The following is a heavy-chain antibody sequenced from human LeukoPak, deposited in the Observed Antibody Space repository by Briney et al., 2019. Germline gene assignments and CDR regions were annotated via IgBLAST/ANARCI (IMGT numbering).Heavy chain of an antibody. CDR2: ISGSGGST. V-gene: IGHV3-23*01. Sequence: GGSLRLSCAASGFTFSSYAMSWVRQAPGKGLEWVSAISGSGGSTYYADSVKGRFTISRDNSKNTLYLQMDSLRAEDTAVYHCAKYYGAGTEFDYWGQGTLVTVSS. CDR3: AKYYGAGTEFDY. CDR1: GFTFSSYA. J-gene: IGHJ4*02. D-gene: IGHD3-10*01.